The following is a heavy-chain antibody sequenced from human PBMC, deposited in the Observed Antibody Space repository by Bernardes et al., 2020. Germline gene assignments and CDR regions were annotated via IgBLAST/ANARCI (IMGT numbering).Heavy chain of an antibody. Sequence: GGSLRLSRAASGFTFSSYSMNWVRQAPGKGLEWVSYISSSSSTIYYADSVKGRFTISRDNAKNSLYLQMNSLRAEDTAVYYCAREGWNYESSWFDPWGQGTLVTVSS. CDR1: GFTFSSYS. CDR2: ISSSSSTI. V-gene: IGHV3-48*01. J-gene: IGHJ5*02. CDR3: AREGWNYESSWFDP. D-gene: IGHD1-7*01.